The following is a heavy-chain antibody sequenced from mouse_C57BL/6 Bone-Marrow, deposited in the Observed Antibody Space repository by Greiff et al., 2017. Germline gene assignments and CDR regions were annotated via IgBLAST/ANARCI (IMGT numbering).Heavy chain of an antibody. D-gene: IGHD1-1*01. CDR1: GFTFSSYA. CDR2: ISDGGSYT. J-gene: IGHJ2*01. CDR3: ARDLVITTVVAPSFDY. V-gene: IGHV5-4*01. Sequence: DVKLVESGGGLVKPGGSLKLSCAASGFTFSSYAMSWVRQTPEKRLEWVATISDGGSYTYYPDNVKGRITISRDNAKNNLYLQMSHLKSEDTAMYYCARDLVITTVVAPSFDYWGQGTTLTVSS.